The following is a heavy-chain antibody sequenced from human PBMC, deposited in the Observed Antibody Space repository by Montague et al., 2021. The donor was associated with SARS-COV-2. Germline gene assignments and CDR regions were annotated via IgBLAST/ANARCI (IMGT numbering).Heavy chain of an antibody. CDR1: GGSISSGSYY. V-gene: IGHV4-61*02. D-gene: IGHD5-12*01. Sequence: TLSLTCNVSGGSISSGSYYWSWIRQPAGKGLEWIVRIYTSGSTNYNPSLKSRVTISVDTSKNQFSLKLSSVTAADTAVYYCASLPWLRGAFDIWGQGTMVTVSS. J-gene: IGHJ3*02. CDR2: IYTSGST. CDR3: ASLPWLRGAFDI.